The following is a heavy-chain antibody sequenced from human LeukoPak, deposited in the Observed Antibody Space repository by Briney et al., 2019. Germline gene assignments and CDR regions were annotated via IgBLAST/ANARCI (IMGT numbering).Heavy chain of an antibody. J-gene: IGHJ4*02. CDR1: GFTFSSYA. D-gene: IGHD4-17*01. V-gene: IGHV3-23*01. CDR2: ISGSAGST. CDR3: AKGRAKATVTAGDH. Sequence: PGGSLRLSCAASGFTFSSYAMSWVRQAPGKGLEWVSAISGSAGSTHYADSVKGRFTISRDNSKNTLYLQMDSLRADDTAVYHCAKGRAKATVTAGDHWGQGTLATVSS.